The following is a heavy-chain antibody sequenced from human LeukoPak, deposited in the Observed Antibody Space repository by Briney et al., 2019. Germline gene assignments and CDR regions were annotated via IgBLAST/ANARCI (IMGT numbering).Heavy chain of an antibody. J-gene: IGHJ4*02. CDR3: ARLKGSELYFDY. Sequence: PGGSLRLSCAASGFTFSSYSMNWVRQAPGKGLEWVSSISSSSSYIYYADSVKGRFTISRDNAKNSLYLQMNSLRAEDTAVYYCARLKGSELYFDYWGRGTLVTVSS. D-gene: IGHD1-1*01. V-gene: IGHV3-21*01. CDR1: GFTFSSYS. CDR2: ISSSSSYI.